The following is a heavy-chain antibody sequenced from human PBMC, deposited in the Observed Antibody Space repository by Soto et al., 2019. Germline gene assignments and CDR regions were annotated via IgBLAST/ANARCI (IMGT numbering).Heavy chain of an antibody. V-gene: IGHV1-18*04. Sequence: ASVKVSCRASGYTFTSYGISWVRKAPGQGLEWMGWISAYNGNTNYAQKLQGRVTMTTDTSTSTAYMELRSLRSDDTAVYYCARGGSSLNYYYYGMDVWGQGTTVTVSS. D-gene: IGHD6-6*01. CDR1: GYTFTSYG. CDR2: ISAYNGNT. CDR3: ARGGSSLNYYYYGMDV. J-gene: IGHJ6*02.